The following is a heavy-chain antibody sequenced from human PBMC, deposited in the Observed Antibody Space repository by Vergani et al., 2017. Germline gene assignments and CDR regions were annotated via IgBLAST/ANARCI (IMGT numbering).Heavy chain of an antibody. Sequence: QVQLVQSGAEVKKPGSSVKVSCKASGGTFSSYAISWVRQAPGQGLEWMGWIIPIFGTANYAQKFQGRVTITADKSTSTAYMELSSLRSEDTAVCYCAGFQKYCSGGSCYPAGFDPWGQGTLVTVSS. V-gene: IGHV1-69*06. CDR2: IIPIFGTA. CDR1: GGTFSSYA. D-gene: IGHD2-15*01. CDR3: AGFQKYCSGGSCYPAGFDP. J-gene: IGHJ5*02.